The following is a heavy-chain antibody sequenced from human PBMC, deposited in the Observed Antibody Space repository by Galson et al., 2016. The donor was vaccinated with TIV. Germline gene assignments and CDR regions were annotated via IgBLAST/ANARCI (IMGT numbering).Heavy chain of an antibody. J-gene: IGHJ5*01. V-gene: IGHV2-5*01. Sequence: PALVKPTQTLTLTCTFSGFSLNTNGVGVGWIRQPPGKALEWLGLIYWNDDKRYSPSLKSRVTITKYTSTNQVVLTMTNMDPADTATYYCAQTAMILSGWFDSWGQGTLVTVSS. D-gene: IGHD5-18*01. CDR2: IYWNDDK. CDR1: GFSLNTNGVG. CDR3: AQTAMILSGWFDS.